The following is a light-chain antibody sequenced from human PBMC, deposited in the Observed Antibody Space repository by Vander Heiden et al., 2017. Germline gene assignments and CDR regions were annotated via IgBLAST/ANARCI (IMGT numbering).Light chain of an antibody. J-gene: IGKJ2*01. CDR1: QSVSSN. V-gene: IGKV3-15*01. CDR2: GAS. CDR3: QQYNNWPLYT. Sequence: DIVMTQSPSTLSVSPGDRATLSCRASQSVSSNLAWYQQKPGQAPRLLIYGASTRATGIPVRFSGSGSGKEFTLTISSLQSEDFAVYYCQQYNNWPLYTFGQGTKLEIK.